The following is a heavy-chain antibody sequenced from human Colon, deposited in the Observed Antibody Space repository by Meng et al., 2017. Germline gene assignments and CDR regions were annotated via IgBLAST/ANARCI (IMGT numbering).Heavy chain of an antibody. V-gene: IGHV6-1*01. D-gene: IGHD3-10*02. CDR2: TYYRSKYYN. J-gene: IGHJ4*02. Sequence: QVQLPQSGPRLVKPSQTLSLTCSISGDSVSSNSAAWNWIRQSPSRGLEWLGRTYYRSKYYNDYALSVKSRITINPDTSKNQFSLQLNSVTPEDTAIYYCARDWGDVRGGFDFWGQGTLVTVSS. CDR3: ARDWGDVRGGFDF. CDR1: GDSVSSNSAA.